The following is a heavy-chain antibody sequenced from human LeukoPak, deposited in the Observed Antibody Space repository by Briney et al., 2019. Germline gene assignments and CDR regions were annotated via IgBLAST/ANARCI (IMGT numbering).Heavy chain of an antibody. Sequence: GGSLRLSCAASGFTFSNAWMNWVRQAPGKGLEWVGRIKSKTDGGTTDYAAPVKGRFTISRDDSKNTLYLQMNSLKTEDTAVYYCTTTATVTYSYYYYYGIDVWGQGTTVTVSS. J-gene: IGHJ6*02. CDR3: TTTATVTYSYYYYYGIDV. D-gene: IGHD4-17*01. V-gene: IGHV3-15*07. CDR2: IKSKTDGGTT. CDR1: GFTFSNAW.